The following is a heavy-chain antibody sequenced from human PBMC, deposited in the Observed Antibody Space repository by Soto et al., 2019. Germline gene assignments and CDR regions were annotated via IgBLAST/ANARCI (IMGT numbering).Heavy chain of an antibody. J-gene: IGHJ6*02. V-gene: IGHV4-59*01. Sequence: SETLSLTCTVSGGSISGYYWSWIRQPPGKGLEWIGYMYNTGSTVYNPSFKSRVTISVDTSKNQFSLKLNSVTAADTAVYYCARDLWGYCGTDCYPLXVWGQGTTVTVS. D-gene: IGHD2-21*02. CDR1: GGSISGYY. CDR2: MYNTGST. CDR3: ARDLWGYCGTDCYPLXV.